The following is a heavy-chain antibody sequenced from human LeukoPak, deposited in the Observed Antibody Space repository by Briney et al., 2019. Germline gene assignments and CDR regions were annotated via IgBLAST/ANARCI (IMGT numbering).Heavy chain of an antibody. CDR1: GFTFSSYS. Sequence: GGSLRLSCAASGFTFSSYSMNWVRQAPGKGLEWVSSISSSSSYIYYADPVKGRFTISRDNAKNSLYLQMNSLRAEDTAVYYCARVGLLWFGELSSYGMDVWGQGTTVTVSS. J-gene: IGHJ6*02. V-gene: IGHV3-21*01. D-gene: IGHD3-10*01. CDR2: ISSSSSYI. CDR3: ARVGLLWFGELSSYGMDV.